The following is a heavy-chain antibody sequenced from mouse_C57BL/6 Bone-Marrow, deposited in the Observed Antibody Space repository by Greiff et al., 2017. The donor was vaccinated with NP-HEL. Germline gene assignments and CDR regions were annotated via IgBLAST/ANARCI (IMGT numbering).Heavy chain of an antibody. CDR2: INPYNGGT. J-gene: IGHJ4*01. Sequence: VQLQQSGPVLVKPGASVKMSCKASGYTFTDYYMNWVKQSHGKSLEWIGVINPYNGGTSYNQKFKGKATLTVDKSSSTAYMELNSLTSEDSAVYYCARAPYYAKDNWGQGNSVTVTS. V-gene: IGHV1-19*01. CDR1: GYTFTDYY. CDR3: ARAPYYAKDN.